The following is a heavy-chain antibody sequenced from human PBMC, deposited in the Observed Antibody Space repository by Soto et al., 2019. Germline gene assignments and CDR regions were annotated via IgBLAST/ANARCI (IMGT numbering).Heavy chain of an antibody. CDR1: GFTFSNYA. J-gene: IGHJ3*01. D-gene: IGHD1-26*01. V-gene: IGHV3-23*01. Sequence: HPGGSLRLSCEASGFTFSNYAMAWVRQAPGEGPEWVSTLGGGDDIFYADSVKGRFTISRDDSRNTLYLQMDNLRVEDTAIYFCAKDSVSYNGIYDAFEVWGQGTVVTVSS. CDR2: LGGGDDI. CDR3: AKDSVSYNGIYDAFEV.